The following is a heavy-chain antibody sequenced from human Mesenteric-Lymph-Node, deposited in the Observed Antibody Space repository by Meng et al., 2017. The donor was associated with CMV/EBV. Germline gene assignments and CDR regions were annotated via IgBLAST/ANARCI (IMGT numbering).Heavy chain of an antibody. CDR1: GYTFTGHY. CDR3: ARANIVVVPATPGYYGMDV. V-gene: IGHV1-2*02. D-gene: IGHD2-2*01. CDR2: INTSTGGT. J-gene: IGHJ6*02. Sequence: ASVKVSCKASGYTFTGHYMHWVRQAPGQGHEWMGWINTSTGGTNYARKFQGRVTMTRDTSISTAYMELSSLRSDDTAVYYCARANIVVVPATPGYYGMDVWGQGTTVTVSS.